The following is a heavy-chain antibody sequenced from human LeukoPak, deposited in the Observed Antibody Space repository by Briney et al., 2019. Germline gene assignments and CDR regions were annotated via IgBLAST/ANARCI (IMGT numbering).Heavy chain of an antibody. V-gene: IGHV1-69*04. CDR2: ILPILGIA. CDR3: ARGIGRVIVPAASPGTDWFDP. D-gene: IGHD2-2*01. Sequence: SVNVSSKASAGTSSIYAISWVRHPHGHGLEWMGRILPILGIANYRHKMQGRVSTRANKSTRTAYMELSSLRSENTAVYYCARGIGRVIVPAASPGTDWFDPWGQGTLVTVSS. J-gene: IGHJ5*02. CDR1: AGTSSIYA.